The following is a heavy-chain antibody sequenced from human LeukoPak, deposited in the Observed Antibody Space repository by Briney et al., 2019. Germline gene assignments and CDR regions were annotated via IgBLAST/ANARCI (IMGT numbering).Heavy chain of an antibody. V-gene: IGHV3-74*01. CDR2: INTDGSST. CDR1: GFTFSNYW. J-gene: IGHJ4*02. Sequence: GGSLRLSCAASGFTFSNYWMLWVRQAPGKGLVWVSRINTDGSSTSYADSVKGRITIPRDNAKNTLYLQMNSLRADDTAVYYCTRGHHSGSYFPPDYWGQGTLVTVSS. CDR3: TRGHHSGSYFPPDY. D-gene: IGHD1-26*01.